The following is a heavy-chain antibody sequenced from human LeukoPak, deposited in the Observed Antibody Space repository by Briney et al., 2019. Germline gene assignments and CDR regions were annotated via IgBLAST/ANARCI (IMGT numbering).Heavy chain of an antibody. J-gene: IGHJ4*02. Sequence: SETLSLTCTVSGGSISSYYWSWIRQPPGKGLEWIGYIYYSGSTNYNPSLKSRVTISVDMSKNQFSLKLSSVTAADTAVYYCARLTTNYYDSSGLFGYWGRGTLVTVSS. CDR2: IYYSGST. D-gene: IGHD3-22*01. CDR3: ARLTTNYYDSSGLFGY. V-gene: IGHV4-59*08. CDR1: GGSISSYY.